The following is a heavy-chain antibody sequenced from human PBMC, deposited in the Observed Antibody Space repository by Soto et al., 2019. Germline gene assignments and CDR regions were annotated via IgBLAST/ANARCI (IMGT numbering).Heavy chain of an antibody. CDR2: LDPSSTYI. Sequence: EVHLVESGGGLVKPGGSLRLSCAASGFTFSAYTMNWVRQAPGKGLEWVSSLDPSSTYIYYADSVKGRFTLSRDNAKNSLFLRLNSLRADDTALYYCVRGSYGDYASWGQGTLVTVSS. CDR1: GFTFSAYT. D-gene: IGHD4-17*01. V-gene: IGHV3-21*01. CDR3: VRGSYGDYAS. J-gene: IGHJ5*02.